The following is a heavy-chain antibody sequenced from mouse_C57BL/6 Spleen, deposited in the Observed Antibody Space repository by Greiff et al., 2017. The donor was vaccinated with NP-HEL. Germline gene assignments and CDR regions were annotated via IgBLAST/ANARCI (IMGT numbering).Heavy chain of an antibody. J-gene: IGHJ4*01. Sequence: DVKLVESGGGLVKPGGSLKLSCAASGFTFSSYAMSWVRQTPEKRLEWVATISDGGSYTYYPDNVKGRFTISRDNAKNNLYLQMSHLKSEDTAMYYCASNWDYAMDYWGQGTSVTVSS. V-gene: IGHV5-4*03. CDR2: ISDGGSYT. CDR1: GFTFSSYA. D-gene: IGHD4-1*02. CDR3: ASNWDYAMDY.